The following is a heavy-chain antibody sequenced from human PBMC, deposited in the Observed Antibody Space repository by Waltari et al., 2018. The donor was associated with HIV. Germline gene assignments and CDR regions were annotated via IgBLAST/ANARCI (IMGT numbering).Heavy chain of an antibody. V-gene: IGHV3-23*04. J-gene: IGHJ5*01. CDR3: AKDLGDYVWGMFTGAHFDS. CDR2: ISGSGDIT. CDR1: GFPFETYA. Sequence: EVHLEQSGENLVQPGGSLRLSCAASGFPFETYAMTWVRQAPGQRLEWVSAISGSGDITYSAASVKGRFTISRDNSKNTVFLQMRSLRAEDTAVYYCAKDLGDYVWGMFTGAHFDSWGQGTLVTVSS. D-gene: IGHD3-16*01.